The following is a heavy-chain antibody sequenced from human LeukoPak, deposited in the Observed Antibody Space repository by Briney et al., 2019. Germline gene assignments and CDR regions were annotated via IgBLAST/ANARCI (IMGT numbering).Heavy chain of an antibody. J-gene: IGHJ6*03. CDR2: IRYDGSNK. V-gene: IGHV3-30*02. Sequence: GGSLRLSCAASGFTFSSYVMHWVRQAPGKGLEWVAFIRYDGSNKYYADSVKGRFTISRDNSKNTLHLQMNSLRAEDTAVYYCATHGSAHYYMDVWGKGTTVTISS. D-gene: IGHD2-2*03. CDR3: ATHGSAHYYMDV. CDR1: GFTFSSYV.